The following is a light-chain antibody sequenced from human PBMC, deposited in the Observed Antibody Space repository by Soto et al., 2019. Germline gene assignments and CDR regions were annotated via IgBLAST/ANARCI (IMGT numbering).Light chain of an antibody. CDR1: SSDVGGYNY. J-gene: IGLJ1*01. Sequence: QSVLTQPPSASGSPGQSVAISCTGTSSDVGGYNYVSWYQQHPGKAPKLMIYEVNKRPSGVPDRFYGSKSGNTASLTVSGLQAEDEDDYYCSSYAGSSNVFGTGTTVTVL. V-gene: IGLV2-8*01. CDR3: SSYAGSSNV. CDR2: EVN.